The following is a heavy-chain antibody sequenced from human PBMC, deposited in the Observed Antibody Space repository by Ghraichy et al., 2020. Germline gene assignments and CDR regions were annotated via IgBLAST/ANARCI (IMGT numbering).Heavy chain of an antibody. V-gene: IGHV4-30-4*01. J-gene: IGHJ4*02. CDR1: GGSISSGDYY. D-gene: IGHD2-2*01. Sequence: SETLSLTCTVSGGSISSGDYYWSWIRQPPGKGLEWIGYIYYSGSTYYNPSLKSRVTIPVDTSKNQFSLKLSSVTAADTAVYYCARVGYCSSTSCYDGSFDYWGQGTLVTVSS. CDR3: ARVGYCSSTSCYDGSFDY. CDR2: IYYSGST.